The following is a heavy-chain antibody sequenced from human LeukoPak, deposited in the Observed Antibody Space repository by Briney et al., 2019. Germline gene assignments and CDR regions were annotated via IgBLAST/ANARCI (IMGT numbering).Heavy chain of an antibody. CDR3: ARCGIGKMATIDY. J-gene: IGHJ4*02. CDR2: INPSGGST. Sequence: GASVKVSCKASGYTFASYYMHWVRQAPGQGLEWMGIINPSGGSTSYAQKFQGRVTMTRDTSTSTVYMEPSSLRPEDTAVYYCARCGIGKMATIDYWGQGTLVTVSS. V-gene: IGHV1-46*01. D-gene: IGHD5-24*01. CDR1: GYTFASYY.